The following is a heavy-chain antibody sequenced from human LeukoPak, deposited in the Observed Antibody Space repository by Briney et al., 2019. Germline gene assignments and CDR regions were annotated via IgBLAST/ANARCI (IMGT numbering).Heavy chain of an antibody. CDR1: GGSISSGDYY. Sequence: SQTLPLTCTVSGGSISSGDYYWSWIRQPPGKGLEWIGYIYYSGSTYYNPSLKSRVTISVDTSKNQFSLKLSSVTAADTAVYYCAREPYCSSTSCYGDWFDPWGQGTLATVSS. D-gene: IGHD2-2*01. J-gene: IGHJ5*02. CDR3: AREPYCSSTSCYGDWFDP. V-gene: IGHV4-30-4*01. CDR2: IYYSGST.